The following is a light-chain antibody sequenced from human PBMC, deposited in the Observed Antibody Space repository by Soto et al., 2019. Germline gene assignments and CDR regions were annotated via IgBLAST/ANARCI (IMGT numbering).Light chain of an antibody. J-gene: IGKJ1*01. CDR1: QSVRSS. CDR2: DAS. V-gene: IGKV3-20*01. Sequence: EIVMTQSPGTLSVSPGERATLFCRASQSVRSSLAWYQQKPGQAPRLFIYDASTRATGIPARFSGSGSGTDFTLTISRLEPEDFAVYYCQQYGSSPWTFGQGTKVDIK. CDR3: QQYGSSPWT.